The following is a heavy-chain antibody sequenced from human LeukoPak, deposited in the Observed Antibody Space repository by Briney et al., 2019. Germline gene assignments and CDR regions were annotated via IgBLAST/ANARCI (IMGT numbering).Heavy chain of an antibody. Sequence: PGGSLRLSCAASGFTFDDYAMHWVRQAPGKGLEWVSGISWNSGSIGYADSVKGRFTISRDNSKNTLYLQMNSLRAEDTAVYYCARWVAPRDGWFDPWGQGTLVTVSS. CDR1: GFTFDDYA. CDR3: ARWVAPRDGWFDP. D-gene: IGHD5-24*01. J-gene: IGHJ5*02. CDR2: ISWNSGSI. V-gene: IGHV3-9*01.